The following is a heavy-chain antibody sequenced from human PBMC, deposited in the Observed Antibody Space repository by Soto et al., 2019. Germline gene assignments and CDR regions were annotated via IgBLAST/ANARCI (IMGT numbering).Heavy chain of an antibody. D-gene: IGHD7-27*01. CDR1: GGSFTGYY. J-gene: IGHJ4*02. V-gene: IGHV4-34*01. Sequence: SETLSLTCAVYGGSFTGYYWSWIRQPPGKGLEWIGEINHSGSTNYNPSLKSRVTISVDTSKNQFSLKLSSVTAADTAVYYCARGWGEVADYWGQGTLVTVS. CDR3: ARGWGEVADY. CDR2: INHSGST.